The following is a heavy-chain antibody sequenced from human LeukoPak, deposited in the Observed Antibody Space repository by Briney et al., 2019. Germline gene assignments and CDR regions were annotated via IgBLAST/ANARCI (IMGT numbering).Heavy chain of an antibody. CDR1: GYTFTGYY. J-gene: IGHJ6*02. D-gene: IGHD3-3*01. Sequence: ASVKVSCKASGYTFTGYYMHWVRQAPGQGLEWMGRINPNSGGTNYAQKFQGRVTMTRDTSTSTAYMELSRLRSDDTAVYYCAASGVVDDGMDVWGQGTTVTVSS. V-gene: IGHV1-2*06. CDR3: AASGVVDDGMDV. CDR2: INPNSGGT.